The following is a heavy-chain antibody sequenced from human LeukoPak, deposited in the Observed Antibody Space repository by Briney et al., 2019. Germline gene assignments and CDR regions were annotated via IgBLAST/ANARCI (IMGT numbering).Heavy chain of an antibody. CDR2: ISSSGSTI. V-gene: IGHV3-11*04. CDR1: GFTFSDYY. CDR3: ASWEDYYYYMDV. D-gene: IGHD1-26*01. J-gene: IGHJ6*03. Sequence: TGGSLRLSCAASGFTFSDYYMSWIRQAPGKGLEWVSYISSSGSTIYYADSVKGRFTISRDNAKNSLYLQMNSLRAEDTAVYYCASWEDYYYYMDVWGKGTTVTISS.